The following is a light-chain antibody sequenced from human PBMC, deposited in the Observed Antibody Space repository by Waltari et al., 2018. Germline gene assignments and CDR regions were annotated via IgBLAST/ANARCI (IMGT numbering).Light chain of an antibody. CDR2: SNN. CDR1: SSNIGSNI. Sequence: QSVLTQPPSASGTPGQRVTISCSGSSSNIGSNIVNWYQQLPGTAPKLLIYSNNERPSWFPARFSGSKSGTAASLAISGLQSEDEADYYCAAWDDSLNGPVFGGGTKLTVL. CDR3: AAWDDSLNGPV. V-gene: IGLV1-44*01. J-gene: IGLJ2*01.